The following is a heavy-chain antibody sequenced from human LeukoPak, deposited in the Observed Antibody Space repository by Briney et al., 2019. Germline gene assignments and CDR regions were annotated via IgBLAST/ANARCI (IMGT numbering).Heavy chain of an antibody. CDR1: GFTFSSYS. CDR3: ARDPEGGNFDY. J-gene: IGHJ4*02. D-gene: IGHD2-15*01. V-gene: IGHV3-48*01. Sequence: PGGSLRLSCAASGFTFSSYSMTWVRQAPGKGLEWISYITSTSTTTYHADSVKGRFTISRDNAKNSLFLQMNSLRAEDTAVYYCARDPEGGNFDYWGQGTLVTVSS. CDR2: ITSTSTTT.